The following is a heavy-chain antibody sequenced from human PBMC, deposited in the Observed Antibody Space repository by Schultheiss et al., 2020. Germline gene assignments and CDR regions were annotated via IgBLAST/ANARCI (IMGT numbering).Heavy chain of an antibody. J-gene: IGHJ5*02. CDR1: GFSFTTHT. CDR3: TTVVDVALT. V-gene: IGHV3-15*01. CDR2: IKSKTDGGTT. D-gene: IGHD2-15*01. Sequence: GGSLRLSCAGSGFSFTTHTMNWFRQAPGKGLEWVGRIKSKTDGGTTDYAAPVKGRFTISRDDSKNTLYLQMNSLKTEDTAVYYCTTVVDVALTWGQGTLVTVSS.